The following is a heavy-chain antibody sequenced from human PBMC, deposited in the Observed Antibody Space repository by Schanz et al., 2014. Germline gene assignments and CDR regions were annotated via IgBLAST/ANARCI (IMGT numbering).Heavy chain of an antibody. V-gene: IGHV3-53*01. J-gene: IGHJ6*02. CDR1: GFTVTSYY. CDR2: IYSGDNT. D-gene: IGHD1-7*01. Sequence: EMQLVESGGGLIQPGGSLRLSCAASGFTVTSYYMSWVRQAPGKGLEWVSVIYSGDNTYYADSVKGRFTISRDNSKNTVYLQMNSLRAEDTAVYFCASLIGTTSALFYGMDVWGQGTPVTVSS. CDR3: ASLIGTTSALFYGMDV.